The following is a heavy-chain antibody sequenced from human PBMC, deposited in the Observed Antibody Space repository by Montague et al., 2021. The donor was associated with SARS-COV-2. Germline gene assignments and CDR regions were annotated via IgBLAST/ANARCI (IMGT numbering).Heavy chain of an antibody. V-gene: IGHV4-38-2*02. Sequence: SETLSLTYTVSGYSTSTGYYWGWIRQPPGKGLEWIGTIYHSGSTYFNPSLKSRVTISVDTSKNQFSLNLSSVTAADTAVYYCAKVAGSHDTFDIWGRGTMVTVSS. CDR2: IYHSGST. CDR1: GYSTSTGYY. CDR3: AKVAGSHDTFDI. J-gene: IGHJ3*02. D-gene: IGHD6-19*01.